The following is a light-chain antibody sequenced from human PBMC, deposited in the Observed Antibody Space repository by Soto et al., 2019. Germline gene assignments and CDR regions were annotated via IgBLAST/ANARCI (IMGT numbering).Light chain of an antibody. CDR2: GNS. Sequence: QSALTQPASVSGSPGQSITISCTGTSSDVGHPYNYVSWYQQHPGKAPKLLMHGNSQRPSGVPDRFSGSKSGTSASLAIIGLRTEDEAHYYCAAWDDSLRGVVFGGGTKLTVL. V-gene: IGLV2-14*03. J-gene: IGLJ2*01. CDR3: AAWDDSLRGVV. CDR1: SSDVGHPYNY.